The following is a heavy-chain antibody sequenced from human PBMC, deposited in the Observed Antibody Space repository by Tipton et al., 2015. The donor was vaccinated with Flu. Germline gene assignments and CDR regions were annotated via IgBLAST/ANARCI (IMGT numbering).Heavy chain of an antibody. J-gene: IGHJ4*02. V-gene: IGHV4-39*07. Sequence: TLFLTCTVSGGSITTSGYFWSWLRQPPGKGLEWIGSLYYSGGAHHNPSLTSRVAISGDTSNNHFSLKLTNVTAADTAVYYCATYYYGSGTQSAFDYWGQGTLVTVSS. CDR1: GGSITTSGYF. D-gene: IGHD3-10*01. CDR2: LYYSGGA. CDR3: ATYYYGSGTQSAFDY.